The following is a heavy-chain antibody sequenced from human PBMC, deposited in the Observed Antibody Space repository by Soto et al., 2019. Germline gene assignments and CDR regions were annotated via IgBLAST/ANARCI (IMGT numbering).Heavy chain of an antibody. J-gene: IGHJ6*03. CDR2: IYYSGST. D-gene: IGHD3-3*01. CDR3: AISPDFWSGYSELQYYYYYMDV. CDR1: GGSISSYY. V-gene: IGHV4-59*01. Sequence: SETLSLTCTVSGGSISSYYWSWIRQPPGKGLEWIGYIYYSGSTNYNPSLNSRVTISVDTSKNQFSLKLSSVTAAETAVYYCAISPDFWSGYSELQYYYYYMDVWGKGTTVTVSS.